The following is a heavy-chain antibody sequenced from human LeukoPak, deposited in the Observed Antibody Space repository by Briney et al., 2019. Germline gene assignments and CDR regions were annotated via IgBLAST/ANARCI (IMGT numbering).Heavy chain of an antibody. CDR3: ATSATLLYYFDY. CDR1: GYTFTSYD. CDR2: MNPNSGNT. D-gene: IGHD5-24*01. V-gene: IGHV1-8*01. J-gene: IGHJ4*02. Sequence: ASVKVSCKASGYTFTSYDIYWVRQATGQGLEWMGWMNPNSGNTGYAQKFQGRVTMTRNTSISTAYMELSSLRSEDTAVYYCATSATLLYYFDYWGQGTLVTVSS.